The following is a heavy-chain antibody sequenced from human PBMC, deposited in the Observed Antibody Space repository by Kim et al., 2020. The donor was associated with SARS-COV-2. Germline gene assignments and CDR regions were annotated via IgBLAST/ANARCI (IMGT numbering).Heavy chain of an antibody. CDR2: INSDGSST. Sequence: GGSLRLSCAAYGFTFSSYWMHWVRQAPGKGLVWVSRINSDGSSTSYADSVKGRFTISRDNAKNTLYLQMNSLRAEDTAVYYCAREHRYDFWSGYYTVSAFDIWGQGTMVTVSS. D-gene: IGHD3-3*01. CDR3: AREHRYDFWSGYYTVSAFDI. V-gene: IGHV3-74*01. CDR1: GFTFSSYW. J-gene: IGHJ3*02.